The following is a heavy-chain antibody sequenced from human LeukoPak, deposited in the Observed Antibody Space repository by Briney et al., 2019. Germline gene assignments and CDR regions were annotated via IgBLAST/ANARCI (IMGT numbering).Heavy chain of an antibody. CDR3: VKGPRPAITVAHTVEN. D-gene: IGHD6-19*01. J-gene: IGHJ4*02. V-gene: IGHV3-23*01. Sequence: PGGSLILSCATSGFTFGNYSMSWVRQVPGRVLEWVAPISSLVDATYIADSVKGRFTISRDNSKNSLHLQMNTVRADDTAVYYCVKGPRPAITVAHTVENWGQGTLVTVSS. CDR1: GFTFGNYS. CDR2: ISSLVDAT.